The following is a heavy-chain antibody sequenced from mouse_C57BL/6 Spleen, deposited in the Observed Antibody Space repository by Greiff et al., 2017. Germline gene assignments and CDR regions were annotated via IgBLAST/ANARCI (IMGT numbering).Heavy chain of an antibody. D-gene: IGHD1-1*01. V-gene: IGHV1-82*01. CDR2: IYPGDGDT. CDR3: ARGYGRSLWYFGV. Sequence: QVQLKESGPELVKPGASVKISCKASGYAFRSSWMNWVKQRPGKGLEWIGRIYPGDGDTNYNGKFKGKATLTADKSYSTAYMQLSSLTSENSAVYCCARGYGRSLWYFGVWGTGTTVTVSS. J-gene: IGHJ1*03. CDR1: GYAFRSSW.